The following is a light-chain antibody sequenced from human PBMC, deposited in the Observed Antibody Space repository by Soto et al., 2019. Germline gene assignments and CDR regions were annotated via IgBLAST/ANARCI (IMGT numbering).Light chain of an antibody. CDR3: QSYDSSLSALV. CDR2: GNS. V-gene: IGLV1-40*01. CDR1: SSNIGAGYD. J-gene: IGLJ1*01. Sequence: QSVLTQPPSVSGAPGQRVTISCTGSSSNIGAGYDVHWYLQLPGTAPKLLIYGNSNRPSGVPDRFSGSKSGTSASLAITGLQAEDEADYYCQSYDSSLSALVFGTGTQLTVL.